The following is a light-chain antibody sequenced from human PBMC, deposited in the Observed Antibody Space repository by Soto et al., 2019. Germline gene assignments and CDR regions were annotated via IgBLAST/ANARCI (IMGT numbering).Light chain of an antibody. CDR3: QQYNNWRSIT. CDR2: DAS. CDR1: QSVSSK. J-gene: IGKJ5*01. V-gene: IGKV3-15*01. Sequence: EIVMTQSPATLSVSPGERATLSCRASQSVSSKLAWYQHKPGQASRLLIYDASTRAAAIPARFSGSGSGTDFTLTISSLQSEDFAVYYCQQYNNWRSITFGQGTRREIK.